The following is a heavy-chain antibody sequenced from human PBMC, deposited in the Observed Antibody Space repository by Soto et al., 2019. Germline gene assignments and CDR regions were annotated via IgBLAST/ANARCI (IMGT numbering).Heavy chain of an antibody. D-gene: IGHD3-16*01. J-gene: IGHJ4*02. V-gene: IGHV3-23*01. CDR2: ISRGGDVT. Sequence: GSLRLSCVGSGFTFSSYAMSWVRQAPGKGLEWVSAISRGGDVTYYADSVKGRFTISRDNSKNTLLLQMNSLRAEDTAVYYCTKHMIALATASIYWGQGALVTVSS. CDR1: GFTFSSYA. CDR3: TKHMIALATASIY.